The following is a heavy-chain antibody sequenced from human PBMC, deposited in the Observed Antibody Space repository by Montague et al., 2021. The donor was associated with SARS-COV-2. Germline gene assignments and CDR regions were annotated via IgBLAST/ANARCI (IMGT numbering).Heavy chain of an antibody. Sequence: LRLSFAASGLTFDDYAMRWARQAPGKGLEWVSLINGDGLTTLVTDSVEGRFIISRDNSKNSLYLQMKSLRTEDTALYFCVKDMSEFDDLNAFDVWGQGTQVTVSS. V-gene: IGHV3-43*02. CDR2: INGDGLTT. CDR1: GLTFDDYA. J-gene: IGHJ3*01. CDR3: VKDMSEFDDLNAFDV. D-gene: IGHD3-10*01.